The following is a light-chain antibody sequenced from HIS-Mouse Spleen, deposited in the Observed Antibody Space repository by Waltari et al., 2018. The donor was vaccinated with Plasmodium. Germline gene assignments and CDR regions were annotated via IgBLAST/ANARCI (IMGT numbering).Light chain of an antibody. CDR2: AES. V-gene: IGKV1-39*01. J-gene: IGKJ1*01. Sequence: DIQMTQSPPSLSASVGDRVTITCRASHSISSYLNWYQQKPGKAPKLLIYAESRLQSGVPSRFSGSGSGTDFTLTISSLQPEDFATYYCQQSYSTPWTFGQGTKVEIK. CDR3: QQSYSTPWT. CDR1: HSISSY.